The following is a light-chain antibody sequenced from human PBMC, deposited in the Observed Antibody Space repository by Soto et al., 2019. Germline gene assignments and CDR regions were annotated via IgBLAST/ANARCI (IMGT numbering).Light chain of an antibody. Sequence: QSALTQPASVSGSPGQSITISCTGTSSDVGGYNYVSWYQQHPGKAPKLMIYEVSNRPSGVSNRFSGSKSGNTASLTISGLQAEDEADYYCSSYKSSSTGVFGTGTKGTGL. CDR1: SSDVGGYNY. CDR2: EVS. CDR3: SSYKSSSTGV. V-gene: IGLV2-14*01. J-gene: IGLJ1*01.